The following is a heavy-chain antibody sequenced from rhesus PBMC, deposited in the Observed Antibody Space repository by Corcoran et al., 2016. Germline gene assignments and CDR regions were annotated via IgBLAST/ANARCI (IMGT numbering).Heavy chain of an antibody. CDR1: GFTFSDYY. J-gene: IGHJ4*01. V-gene: IGHV3-59*01. CDR3: ARDPGVVTDYFDY. CDR2: ISNLGGCT. Sequence: EVQLVESGGGLAKPGGSLRLSCAASGFTFSDYYMHWVRQVSGKGPEWVSRISNLGGCTRYADSVKGRFTISRENAKNTLYLQMNSLRAEDTAVYYCARDPGVVTDYFDYWGQGVLVTVSS. D-gene: IGHD2-33*01.